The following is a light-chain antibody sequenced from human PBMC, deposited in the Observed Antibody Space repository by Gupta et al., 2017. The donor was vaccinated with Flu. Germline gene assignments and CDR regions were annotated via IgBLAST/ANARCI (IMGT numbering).Light chain of an antibody. CDR2: EVS. Sequence: QSALTQPAPVAASPGQSTVISCTGTRSGGGTYDYVYWYQQHPVKAPELMIFEVSRRPSGISDRFSGSKSGNTASLTISGLLAEDDAYYYCSSYTNTNTVVVFCGGTKLTVL. J-gene: IGLJ2*01. CDR1: RSGGGTYDY. V-gene: IGLV2-14*01. CDR3: SSYTNTNTVVV.